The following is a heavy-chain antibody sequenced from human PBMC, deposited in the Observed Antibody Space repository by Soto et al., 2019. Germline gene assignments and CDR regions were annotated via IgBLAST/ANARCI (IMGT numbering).Heavy chain of an antibody. J-gene: IGHJ4*02. CDR3: AKKYRGTYPFDY. V-gene: IGHV3-53*02. CDR1: GFTVSNNY. D-gene: IGHD1-26*01. Sequence: EVQLVETGGGLIQPGESLTLSCAASGFTVSNNYMSWVRQAPGKGLEWVSLIYSGITTYYADSVKGRFTVSRDNSKNTLYLQMDSLRAEDTAIYYCAKKYRGTYPFDYWGQGTLVTVSS. CDR2: IYSGITT.